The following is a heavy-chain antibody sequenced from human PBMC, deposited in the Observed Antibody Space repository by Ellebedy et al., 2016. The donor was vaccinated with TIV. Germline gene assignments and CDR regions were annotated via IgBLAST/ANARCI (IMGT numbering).Heavy chain of an antibody. CDR2: IYHSGST. V-gene: IGHV4-4*02. CDR1: GGSISSHNW. Sequence: SETLSLTCAVSGGSISSHNWWSWFRQPPGKGLEWIGKIYHSGSTNYNPSLKSRVSISVDTSKNQFSLRLTSVTAADTAVYFCAREGRETSMGLDYWGQGTLVTVSS. CDR3: AREGRETSMGLDY. D-gene: IGHD5-18*01. J-gene: IGHJ4*02.